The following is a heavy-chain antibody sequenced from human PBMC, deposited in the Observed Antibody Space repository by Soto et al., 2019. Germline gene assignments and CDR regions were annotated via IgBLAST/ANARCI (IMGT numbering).Heavy chain of an antibody. CDR2: IYHSGST. J-gene: IGHJ5*02. Sequence: SETLSLTCTVSGGSISSSSDSWSWIRQPPGKGLEWIGYIYHSGSTYYNPSLKSRVTISVDRSKNQFSLKLSSVTAADTAVYYCARVPDRWGQGTLVTVSS. CDR1: GGSISSSSDS. CDR3: ARVPDR. D-gene: IGHD2-2*01. V-gene: IGHV4-30-2*01.